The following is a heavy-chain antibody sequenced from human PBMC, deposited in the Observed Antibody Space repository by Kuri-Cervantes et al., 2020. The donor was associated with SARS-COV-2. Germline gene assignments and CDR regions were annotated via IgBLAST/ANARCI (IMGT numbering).Heavy chain of an antibody. CDR1: EFTFSSYE. CDR3: AKGHSSGWFYFDY. D-gene: IGHD6-19*01. J-gene: IGHJ4*02. Sequence: GGSLRLSCVASEFTFSSYEMNWVRQAPGKGLEWISYISSSGSYIYQADSVKGRFTISRDNAKNSLYLQMNSLRAEDTAVYYCAKGHSSGWFYFDYWGQGTLVTVSS. CDR2: ISSSGSYI. V-gene: IGHV3-48*03.